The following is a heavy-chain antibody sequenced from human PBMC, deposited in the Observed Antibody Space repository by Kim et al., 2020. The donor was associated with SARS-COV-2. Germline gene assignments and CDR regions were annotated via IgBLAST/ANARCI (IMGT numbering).Heavy chain of an antibody. D-gene: IGHD6-19*01. V-gene: IGHV3-9*01. J-gene: IGHJ4*02. CDR2: ISWNSGSI. CDR3: AKGQIAVAGPLWY. Sequence: GGSLRLSCAASGFTFDDYAMHWVRQAPGKGLEWVSGISWNSGSIGYADSVKGRFTISRDNAKNSLYLQMNSLRAEDTALYYCAKGQIAVAGPLWYWGQGTLVTVSS. CDR1: GFTFDDYA.